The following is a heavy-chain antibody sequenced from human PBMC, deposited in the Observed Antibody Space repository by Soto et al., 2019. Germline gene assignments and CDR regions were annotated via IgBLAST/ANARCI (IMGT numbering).Heavy chain of an antibody. CDR3: ARDRSSEDSSSYYYYYGMDA. CDR2: IYYSGTT. J-gene: IGHJ6*02. D-gene: IGHD6-13*01. CDR1: GGSISSGGYY. Sequence: SETLSLTCTVSGGSISSGGYYWSWIRQHPGKGLEWIGYIYYSGTTYYNPSLKSRVTISVDTSKNQFSLKLSSVTAADTAIYYCARDRSSEDSSSYYYYYGMDAWGQGTTVTVSS. V-gene: IGHV4-31*03.